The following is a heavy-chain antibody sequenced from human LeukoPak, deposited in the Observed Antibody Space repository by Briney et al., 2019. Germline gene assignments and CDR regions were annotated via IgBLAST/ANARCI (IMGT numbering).Heavy chain of an antibody. V-gene: IGHV3-30*18. CDR3: AKAHDRLRFHY. Sequence: PGGSLRLSCAASGFTFSSYGMHWVRQAPGKGLEWVAVISYDGSNKYYADSVKGRFTISRDNSKNTLYLQMNSLRAEDTAVYYCAKAHDRLRFHYWGQGTLVTVSS. CDR2: ISYDGSNK. J-gene: IGHJ4*02. CDR1: GFTFSSYG. D-gene: IGHD4-17*01.